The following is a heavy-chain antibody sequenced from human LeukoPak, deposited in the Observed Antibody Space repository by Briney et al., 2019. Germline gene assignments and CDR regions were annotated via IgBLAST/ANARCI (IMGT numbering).Heavy chain of an antibody. D-gene: IGHD1-26*01. CDR3: ARGVRSGSYYDFDY. Sequence: GASVKLSCKASGYTFTGYYMHWVRQAPRQGLEWMGWINPNSGGTNYAQKFQGRVTMTRDTSISTAYMELSRLRSDDTAVYYCARGVRSGSYYDFDYWGQGTLVTVSS. J-gene: IGHJ4*02. V-gene: IGHV1-2*02. CDR1: GYTFTGYY. CDR2: INPNSGGT.